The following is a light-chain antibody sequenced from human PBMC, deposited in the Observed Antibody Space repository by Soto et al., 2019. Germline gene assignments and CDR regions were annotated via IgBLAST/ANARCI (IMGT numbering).Light chain of an antibody. CDR2: KAS. CDR3: QQYNSYPET. V-gene: IGKV1-5*03. Sequence: TQSPGTLSLSPGERATLSCRASQSISSTLAWYQQKRGQAPKLLMYKASSLESGVPSRFRGSGSGTEFTLTISSLPPDDFAPYYCQQYNSYPETFGQGTKVDIK. CDR1: QSISST. J-gene: IGKJ1*01.